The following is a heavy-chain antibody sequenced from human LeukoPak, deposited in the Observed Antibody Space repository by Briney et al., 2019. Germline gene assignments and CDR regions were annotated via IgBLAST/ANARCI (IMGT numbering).Heavy chain of an antibody. CDR1: GGTFSSYA. D-gene: IGHD2-2*01. J-gene: IGHJ4*02. V-gene: IGHV1-69*01. CDR3: ARDYCSRTSCPRPYFDY. CDR2: ISPIFGTA. Sequence: SVKVSCKASGGTFSSYAISWVRQAPGQGFEWVGGISPIFGTANYAQKFQGRVTITADESTSTAYMELSSLRSEDTAVYYCARDYCSRTSCPRPYFDYWGQGTLVTVSS.